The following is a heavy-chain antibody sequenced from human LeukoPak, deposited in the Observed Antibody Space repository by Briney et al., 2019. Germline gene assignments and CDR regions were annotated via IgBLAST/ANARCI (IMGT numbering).Heavy chain of an antibody. CDR2: IRQDGSEK. D-gene: IGHD6-19*01. CDR1: GFSFGRHW. J-gene: IGHJ6*02. Sequence: GGSLRLSCAASGFSFGRHWMNWVRQAPGKGLEWVANIRQDGSEKNYVDSVKGRFTISRDNAKNSLYLQMNSLRDEDTAVYYCARGRQQWVHGMDVWGQGTTVTVSS. V-gene: IGHV3-7*01. CDR3: ARGRQQWVHGMDV.